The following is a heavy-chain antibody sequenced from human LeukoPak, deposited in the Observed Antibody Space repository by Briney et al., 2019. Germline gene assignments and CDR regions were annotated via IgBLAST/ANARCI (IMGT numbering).Heavy chain of an antibody. CDR1: GFTFSNYG. CDR2: IQYDGSDK. V-gene: IGHV3-30*02. CDR3: TRDRWFGELFYAMDV. J-gene: IGHJ6*02. D-gene: IGHD3-10*01. Sequence: TGGSLRLSCAASGFTFSNYGMHWVRQAPGKGLEWVAFIQYDGSDKYYADSVKGRFTISRDNSKNALSLEMNGLRGEDTAVYYRTRDRWFGELFYAMDVWGQGTTVTVSS.